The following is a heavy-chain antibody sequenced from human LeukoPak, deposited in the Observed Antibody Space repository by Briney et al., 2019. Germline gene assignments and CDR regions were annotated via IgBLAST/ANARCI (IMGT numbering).Heavy chain of an antibody. CDR1: GGSISGSSYY. J-gene: IGHJ5*02. V-gene: IGHV4-39*07. D-gene: IGHD2-2*02. Sequence: SETLSLTCTVSGGSISGSSYYWGWIRQPPGRGLEWIGEINHSGSTNYNPSLKSRVTISVDTSKNQFSLKLSSVTAADTAVYYCARPRREYQLLYSAAAWFDPWGQGTLVTVSS. CDR2: INHSGST. CDR3: ARPRREYQLLYSAAAWFDP.